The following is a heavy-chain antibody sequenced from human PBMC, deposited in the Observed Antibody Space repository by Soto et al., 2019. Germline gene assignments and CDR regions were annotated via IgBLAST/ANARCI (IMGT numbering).Heavy chain of an antibody. CDR3: ARDSHSSSFHFDY. CDR2: IYSGGST. CDR1: GFTVSSNY. Sequence: EVQLVESGGGLIQPGGSLRLSCAASGFTVSSNYMSWVRQAPGKGLEWVSVIYSGGSTYYADSVKGRFTISRDNSKNTLYLQMNSLRAEDTAVYYCARDSHSSSFHFDYWGQGTLVTVSS. D-gene: IGHD6-6*01. V-gene: IGHV3-53*01. J-gene: IGHJ4*02.